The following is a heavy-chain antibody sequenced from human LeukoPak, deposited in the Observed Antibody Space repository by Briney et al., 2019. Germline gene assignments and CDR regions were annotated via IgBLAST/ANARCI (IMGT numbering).Heavy chain of an antibody. D-gene: IGHD3-3*01. CDR1: GGTFSSYA. CDR3: ARDREADYDFWSGSWYFDL. Sequence: ASVKVSCRASGGTFSSYAISWVRQAPGQGLEWMGGIIPIFGTANYAQKFQSRVTITADESTSTAYMELSSLRSEDTAVYYCARDREADYDFWSGSWYFDLWGRGTLVTVSS. J-gene: IGHJ2*01. V-gene: IGHV1-69*13. CDR2: IIPIFGTA.